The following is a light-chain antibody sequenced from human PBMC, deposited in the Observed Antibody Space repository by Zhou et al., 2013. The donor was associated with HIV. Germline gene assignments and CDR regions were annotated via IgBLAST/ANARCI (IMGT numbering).Light chain of an antibody. CDR1: QGIYNS. Sequence: DIQLTQSPSTLSASVGDRVTITCRASQGIYNSLAWYQQKPGKVPELLIYSASALQSGVPSRFSGSGSGTDFTLTIDSLQPEDVATYYCQKYNSDPWTFGQGTKVEI. V-gene: IGKV1-27*01. CDR3: QKYNSDPWT. J-gene: IGKJ1*01. CDR2: SAS.